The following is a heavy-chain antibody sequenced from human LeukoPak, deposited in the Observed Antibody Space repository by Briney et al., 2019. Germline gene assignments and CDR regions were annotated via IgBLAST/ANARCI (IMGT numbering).Heavy chain of an antibody. CDR1: GNSISSGDYY. D-gene: IGHD6-19*01. V-gene: IGHV4-61*02. CDR3: ARSPSGAVEGFDP. CDR2: IYTSGST. J-gene: IGHJ5*02. Sequence: PSQTLSLTCTVSGNSISSGDYYWSWIRQPAGKGLEWIGRIYTSGSTTYNPSLKSRVTISGDTSENQFSLRLSSVTAADTAVYYCARSPSGAVEGFDPWGQGTLVTVSS.